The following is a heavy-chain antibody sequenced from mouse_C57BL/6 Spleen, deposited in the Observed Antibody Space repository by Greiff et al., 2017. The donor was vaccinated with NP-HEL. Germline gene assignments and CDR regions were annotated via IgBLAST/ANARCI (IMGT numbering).Heavy chain of an antibody. CDR1: GFSLTSYA. D-gene: IGHD2-3*01. V-gene: IGHV2-9-1*01. J-gene: IGHJ4*01. CDR2: IWTGGGT. CDR3: ARNDIYDGYYAPMDY. Sequence: VKLKESGPGLVAPSQSLSITCTVSGFSLTSYAISWVRQPPGKGLEWLGVIWTGGGTNYNSAPKSSLSFSKDNSKSQVFLKMNSLQTDDTARYYCARNDIYDGYYAPMDYWGQGTSVTVSS.